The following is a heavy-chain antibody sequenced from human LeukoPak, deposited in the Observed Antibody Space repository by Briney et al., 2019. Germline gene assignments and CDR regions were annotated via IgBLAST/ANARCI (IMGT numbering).Heavy chain of an antibody. J-gene: IGHJ3*02. Sequence: SETLSLTCTVSGGSISSSSYYWGWIRQPPGKGLEWIGSIYYSGSTYYNPSLKGRVTISVDTSKNQFSLKLSSVTAADTAVYYCARVVRAYDSSGYYHPDAFDIWGQGTMVTVSS. D-gene: IGHD3-22*01. V-gene: IGHV4-39*07. CDR3: ARVVRAYDSSGYYHPDAFDI. CDR2: IYYSGST. CDR1: GGSISSSSYY.